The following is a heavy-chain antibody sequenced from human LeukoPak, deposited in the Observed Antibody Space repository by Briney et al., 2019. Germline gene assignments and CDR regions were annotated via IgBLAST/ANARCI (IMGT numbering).Heavy chain of an antibody. J-gene: IGHJ5*02. V-gene: IGHV1-2*02. Sequence: ASVKVSCKASGYTFTGYYMHWVRLAPGQGLEWMGWINPNSGSTNYAQNFQGRVTMTRDTSISTAYMELSRLKSDDTAVYYCAREWGIPVAGRLYNWFDPWGQGTLVTVSS. CDR2: INPNSGST. D-gene: IGHD6-19*01. CDR1: GYTFTGYY. CDR3: AREWGIPVAGRLYNWFDP.